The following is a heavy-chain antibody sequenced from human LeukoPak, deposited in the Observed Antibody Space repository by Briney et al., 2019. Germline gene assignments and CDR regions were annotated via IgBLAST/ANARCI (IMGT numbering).Heavy chain of an antibody. V-gene: IGHV4-61*01. CDR1: GGSISSGSYY. D-gene: IGHD1-26*01. CDR3: ARKRVGATAFDY. J-gene: IGHJ4*02. CDR2: IYYSGST. Sequence: PSQTLSLTCTVSGGSISSGSYYWSWIRQPPGKGLEWIGYIYYSGSTNYNPSLKSRVTISVDTSKNQFSLKLSSVTAADTAVYYCARKRVGATAFDYWGQGTLVTVSS.